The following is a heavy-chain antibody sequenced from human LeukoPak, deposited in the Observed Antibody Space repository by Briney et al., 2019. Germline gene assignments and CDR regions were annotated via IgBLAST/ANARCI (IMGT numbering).Heavy chain of an antibody. CDR3: ARVFNDFWSGYYGMDV. J-gene: IGHJ6*02. CDR2: ISAYNGNT. V-gene: IGHV1-18*01. D-gene: IGHD3-3*01. Sequence: ASVKVSCKASGYTFTSYGISWVRQAPGQGLEWMGWISAYNGNTNYAQKLQGRVTMTTDTSTSTAYMELRSLRSDDTAVYYCARVFNDFWSGYYGMDVWGQETTVTVSS. CDR1: GYTFTSYG.